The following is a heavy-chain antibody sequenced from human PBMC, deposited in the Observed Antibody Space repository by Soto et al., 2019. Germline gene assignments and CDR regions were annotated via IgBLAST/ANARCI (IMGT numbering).Heavy chain of an antibody. CDR1: DDSLSSTSYY. CDR3: GRGGDAHKMGRH. D-gene: IGHD2-2*01. V-gene: IGHV4-61*01. CDR2: VHFSGSI. J-gene: IGHJ1*01. Sequence: QVQLQESGPGLVKPSETLSLICSVSDDSLSSTSYYWSWIRQPPGKGLEWIGFVHFSGSIHYNASLKSRATIPVDTSRKQISLKMPSLTAADTAVYFCGRGGDAHKMGRHWGQGTLVTVSS.